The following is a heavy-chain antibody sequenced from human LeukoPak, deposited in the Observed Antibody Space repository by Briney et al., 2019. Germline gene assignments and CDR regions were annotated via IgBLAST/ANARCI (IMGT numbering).Heavy chain of an antibody. D-gene: IGHD3-22*01. CDR2: MNPSGST. Sequence: SETLSLTCTVSGGSISSYYWTWIRQTPGKGLEWIGEMNPSGSTNYNPSLKSRVTISVDTSKNQFSLKLSSVTAADTAVYYCARGRQDVTMIVVVMTAVSYYLDVWGKGTTVTVS. V-gene: IGHV4-34*01. J-gene: IGHJ6*03. CDR1: GGSISSYY. CDR3: ARGRQDVTMIVVVMTAVSYYLDV.